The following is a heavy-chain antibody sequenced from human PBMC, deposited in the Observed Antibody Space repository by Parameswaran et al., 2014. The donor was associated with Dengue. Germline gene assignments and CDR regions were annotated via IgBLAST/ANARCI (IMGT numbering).Heavy chain of an antibody. CDR1: GGSISSGSYY. V-gene: IGHV4-61*02. J-gene: IGHJ6*02. CDR2: IYTSGST. D-gene: IGHD6-13*01. Sequence: ASETLSLTCTVSGGSISSGSYYWSWIRQPAGKGLEWIGRIYTSGSTNYNPSLKSRVTISVDTSKNQFSLKLSSVTAADTAVYYCARGDSSSWRYYYYGMDVWGQGTTVTVSS. CDR3: ARGDSSSWRYYYYGMDV.